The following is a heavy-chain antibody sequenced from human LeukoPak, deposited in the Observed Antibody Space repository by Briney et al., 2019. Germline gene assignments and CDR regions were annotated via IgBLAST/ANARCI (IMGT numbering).Heavy chain of an antibody. CDR2: ISYDGSNK. Sequence: GGSLRLSCAASGFTFSSYGMHWVRQAPGKGLEWVAVISYDGSNKYYADSVKGRFTISRDNSKNTLYLQMNSLRAEDTAVYYCAKGALDYAIDPWGQGTLVIVSS. V-gene: IGHV3-30*18. CDR1: GFTFSSYG. CDR3: AKGALDYAIDP. D-gene: IGHD4-17*01. J-gene: IGHJ5*02.